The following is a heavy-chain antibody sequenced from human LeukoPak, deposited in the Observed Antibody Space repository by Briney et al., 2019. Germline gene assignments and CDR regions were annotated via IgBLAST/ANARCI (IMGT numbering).Heavy chain of an antibody. J-gene: IGHJ4*02. CDR2: IYYSGST. CDR1: GGSISSYY. Sequence: SSETLSLTCTVSGGSISSYYWSWIRQPPGKGLEWIGYIYYSGSTNYNPSLKSRVTISVDTSKNQFSLKLSSVTAADTAVYYCTRAGSDYDSSGYVDYWGQGPVVTVSS. D-gene: IGHD3-22*01. V-gene: IGHV4-59*01. CDR3: TRAGSDYDSSGYVDY.